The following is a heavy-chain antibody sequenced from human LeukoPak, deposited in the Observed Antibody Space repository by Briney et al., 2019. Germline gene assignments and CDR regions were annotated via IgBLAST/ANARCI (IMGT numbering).Heavy chain of an antibody. J-gene: IGHJ4*02. D-gene: IGHD6-6*01. Sequence: PGGSLRLSCAASGFMFSAYWMTWVRQAPGKGLEWVSSISSSSSYIYYADSVKGRFTISRDNAKNSLYLQMNSLRAEDTAVCYCARAAQSIAARPYYFDYWGQGTLVTVSS. CDR3: ARAAQSIAARPYYFDY. CDR2: ISSSSSYI. V-gene: IGHV3-21*01. CDR1: GFMFSAYW.